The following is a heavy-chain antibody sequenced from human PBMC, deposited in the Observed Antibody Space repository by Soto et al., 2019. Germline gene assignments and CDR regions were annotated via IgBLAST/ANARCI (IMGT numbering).Heavy chain of an antibody. CDR2: ISGSGGST. Sequence: GSLRLSCAASGFTFSSYAMSWVRQAPGKGLEWVSAISGSGGSTYYADSVKGRFTISRDNSKNTLYLQMNSLRAEDTAVYYCAKDPSRDGYKIDNDAFDIWGQGTMVTVSS. CDR1: GFTFSSYA. CDR3: AKDPSRDGYKIDNDAFDI. D-gene: IGHD5-12*01. J-gene: IGHJ3*02. V-gene: IGHV3-23*01.